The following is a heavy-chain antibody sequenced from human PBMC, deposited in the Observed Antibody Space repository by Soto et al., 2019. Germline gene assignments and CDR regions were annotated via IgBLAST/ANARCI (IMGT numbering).Heavy chain of an antibody. CDR1: GYTFTSYA. J-gene: IGHJ5*02. D-gene: IGHD6-19*01. CDR2: INAGNGNT. V-gene: IGHV1-3*01. CDR3: ARDRIAVAGTWWFDP. Sequence: ASVKVSCKASGYTFTSYAMHWVRQAPGQRLEWMGWINAGNGNTKYSQKLQGRVTMTTDTSTSTAYMELRSLRSDDTAVYYCARDRIAVAGTWWFDPWGQGTLVTVSS.